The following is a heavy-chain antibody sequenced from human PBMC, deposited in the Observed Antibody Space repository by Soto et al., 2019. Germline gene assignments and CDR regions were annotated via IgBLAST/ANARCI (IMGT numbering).Heavy chain of an antibody. V-gene: IGHV2-5*02. D-gene: IGHD3-3*01. Sequence: QITLNESGPTQVKPRQTLTLTCTFSGFSLTTSGVGVGWIRQSPGKAPEWLALIYWDDDKRYSPSLKSRLTITKYTSKNQVVLTMADLDPADTATYDCAHRVLRTVFGLVTTTAIYFDFWGQGTPVAVAS. CDR2: IYWDDDK. CDR1: GFSLTTSGVG. CDR3: AHRVLRTVFGLVTTTAIYFDF. J-gene: IGHJ4*02.